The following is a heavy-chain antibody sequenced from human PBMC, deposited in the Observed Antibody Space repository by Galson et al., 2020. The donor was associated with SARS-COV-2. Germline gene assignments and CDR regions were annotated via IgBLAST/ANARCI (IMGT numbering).Heavy chain of an antibody. Sequence: ASVKVSCKASGYTFTSYGISWVRQAPGQGLEWMGWISAYNGNTNYAQKLQGRVTMTTDTSTSTAYMELRSLRSDDTAVYYCARKPLWFVELLSPFHYFDYWGQGTLVTVSS. V-gene: IGHV1-18*01. CDR2: ISAYNGNT. CDR3: ARKPLWFVELLSPFHYFDY. CDR1: GYTFTSYG. J-gene: IGHJ4*02. D-gene: IGHD3-10*01.